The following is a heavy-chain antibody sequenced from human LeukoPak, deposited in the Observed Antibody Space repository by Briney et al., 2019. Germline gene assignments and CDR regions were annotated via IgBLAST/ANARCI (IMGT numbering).Heavy chain of an antibody. CDR1: GFTFSKYW. J-gene: IGHJ4*02. CDR2: INTDGTAT. V-gene: IGHV3-74*01. Sequence: GGSLRLSCAASGFTFSKYWMLRVRQAPGKGLESVSRINTDGTATTYADSVKGRFTVSRDNADNTMFLQMNSVRDEDTAVYYCATKQWLAPPPDSWGQGTPVTVSS. CDR3: ATKQWLAPPPDS. D-gene: IGHD6-19*01.